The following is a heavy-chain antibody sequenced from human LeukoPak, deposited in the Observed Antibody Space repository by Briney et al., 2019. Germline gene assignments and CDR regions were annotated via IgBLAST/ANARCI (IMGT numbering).Heavy chain of an antibody. CDR2: INHSGST. V-gene: IGHV4-34*01. J-gene: IGHJ4*02. CDR1: GGSFSGYY. D-gene: IGHD3-22*01. CDR3: ARDRSSGYYSFDY. Sequence: SETLSLTCAVYGGSFSGYYWSWIRQPPGKGLEWIGEINHSGSTYYNPSLKSRVTISVDTSKNQFSLKLSSVTAADTAVYYCARDRSSGYYSFDYWGQGTLVTVSS.